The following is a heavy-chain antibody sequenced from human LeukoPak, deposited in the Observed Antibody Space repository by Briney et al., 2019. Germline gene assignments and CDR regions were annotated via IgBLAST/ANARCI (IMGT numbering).Heavy chain of an antibody. J-gene: IGHJ4*02. V-gene: IGHV3-30*18. CDR1: GFTFSSYG. Sequence: GGSLRLSCAASGFTFSSYGMHWVRQAPGKGLEWVAVISYDGSDKYYADSVKGRFTISRDNSKNTLYLQMNSLRAEDTAVYYCAKGINDYSNYKTDYWGQGTLVTVSS. D-gene: IGHD4-11*01. CDR3: AKGINDYSNYKTDY. CDR2: ISYDGSDK.